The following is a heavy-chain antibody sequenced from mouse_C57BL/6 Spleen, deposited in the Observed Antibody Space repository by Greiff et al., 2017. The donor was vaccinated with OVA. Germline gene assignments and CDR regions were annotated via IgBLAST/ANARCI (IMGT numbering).Heavy chain of an antibody. J-gene: IGHJ3*01. CDR1: GYTFTSYW. V-gene: IGHV1-64*01. Sequence: QVQLQQPGAELVKPGASVTLSCKASGYTFTSYWMHWVKQRPGQGLEWIGMIHPNSGSTNYNEKFKSKATLTVDKSSSTAYMQLSSLTSEDSAVYYCARYDYDGVAYWGQGTLVTVSA. CDR3: ARYDYDGVAY. CDR2: IHPNSGST. D-gene: IGHD2-4*01.